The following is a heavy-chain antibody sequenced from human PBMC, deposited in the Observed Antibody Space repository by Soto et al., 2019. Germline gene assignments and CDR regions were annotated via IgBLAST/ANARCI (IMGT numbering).Heavy chain of an antibody. CDR1: GGTFSSYA. CDR3: ARDRRSSWYSKVLHGMDV. V-gene: IGHV1-69*06. D-gene: IGHD6-13*01. CDR2: IIPICGTA. J-gene: IGHJ6*02. Sequence: QVQLVQSGAEVKKPGSSVKVSCTASGGTFSSYAISWVRQAPGQGLEWMAGIIPICGTANYAQNVQGRVTITADKSTSTAYMELSRLRSEDTAVYYCARDRRSSWYSKVLHGMDVWGQGTTVTVSS.